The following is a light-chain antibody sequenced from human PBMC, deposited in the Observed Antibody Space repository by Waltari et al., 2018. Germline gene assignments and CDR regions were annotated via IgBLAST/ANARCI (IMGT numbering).Light chain of an antibody. CDR2: ENS. CDR1: SSTLGNNY. J-gene: IGLJ7*01. Sequence: QSVLTQPPSVSAAPGQRVTISCSGASSTLGNNYVSWYRQFPGTAPKLLIYENSERPSGIPGRFSGSKSGTSATLDITGLQAGDEADYYCGTWDSSLSGAVFGGGTHLTVL. V-gene: IGLV1-51*02. CDR3: GTWDSSLSGAV.